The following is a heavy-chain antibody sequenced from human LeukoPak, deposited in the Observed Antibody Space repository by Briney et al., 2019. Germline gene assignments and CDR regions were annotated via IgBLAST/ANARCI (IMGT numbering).Heavy chain of an antibody. V-gene: IGHV3-48*01. CDR1: GFIFSTLD. D-gene: IGHD1-26*01. CDR2: ISPYSISI. J-gene: IGHJ3*01. Sequence: GGSLRLSCAASGFIFSTLDMTWVRQSPGKGLEWISSISPYSISIYYADSVKGRFTISRDNAENSVYLQMNSLRPEDTALYYCASLLVGVTRRNPDPIDVWGQGTMVTVSS. CDR3: ASLLVGVTRRNPDPIDV.